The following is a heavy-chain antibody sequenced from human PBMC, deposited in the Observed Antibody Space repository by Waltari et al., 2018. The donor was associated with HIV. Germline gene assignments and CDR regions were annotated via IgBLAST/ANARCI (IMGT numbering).Heavy chain of an antibody. V-gene: IGHV4-4*02. CDR3: ARVRDSGGYGHFVS. Sequence: QVQLHASCTGLVKSSEPLSLSCTVSGASIGRGTRWCCFRLPPGKGLEWIGKIKHSGITSFNPSLNSRVTLSVEKGNRRISLRLASVTAADTAMYLCARVRDSGGYGHFVSWGRGTLVIVS. D-gene: IGHD5-12*01. CDR2: IKHSGIT. J-gene: IGHJ4*02. CDR1: GASIGRGTR.